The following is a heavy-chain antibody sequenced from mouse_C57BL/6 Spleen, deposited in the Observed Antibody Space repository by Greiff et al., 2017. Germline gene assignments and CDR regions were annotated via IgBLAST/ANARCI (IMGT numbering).Heavy chain of an antibody. Sequence: EVQVVESGGGLVQSGRSLRLSCATSGFTFSDFYMEWVRQAPGKGLEWIAASRNKANDYTTEYSASVKGRFIVSRDTSQSILYLQMNALRAEDTAIYYCARDRITAGAMDYWGQGTSVTVSS. CDR1: GFTFSDFY. D-gene: IGHD1-1*01. CDR2: SRNKANDYTT. J-gene: IGHJ4*01. V-gene: IGHV7-1*01. CDR3: ARDRITAGAMDY.